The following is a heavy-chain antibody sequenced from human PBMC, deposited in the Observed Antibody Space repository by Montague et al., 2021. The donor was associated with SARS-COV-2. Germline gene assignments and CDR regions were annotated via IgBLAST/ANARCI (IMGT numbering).Heavy chain of an antibody. CDR2: IWYDGSNK. J-gene: IGHJ4*02. D-gene: IGHD3-3*01. CDR3: ARSKGVVINGVCDY. Sequence: SLRLSCAASGFTFSSYGMHWVRQAPGKGLEWVAVIWYDGSNKHYADSVKGRFTISRDKSKNTLYLQMNSLRAEDTAVYYCARSKGVVINGVCDYWGQGTLVTVSS. V-gene: IGHV3-33*01. CDR1: GFTFSSYG.